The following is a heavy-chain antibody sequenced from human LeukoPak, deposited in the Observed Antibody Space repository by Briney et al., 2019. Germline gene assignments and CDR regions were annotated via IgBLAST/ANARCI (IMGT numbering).Heavy chain of an antibody. CDR2: IINNGGNT. CDR3: AKDGGLWVSAHWGDS. CDR1: GFTFSSYT. D-gene: IGHD7-27*01. V-gene: IGHV3-23*01. Sequence: GGSLRLSCAASGFTFSSYTMSWVRQAPGKGLEWVSSIINNGGNTYYADSVKGRFTISRDNSKNTLYLQMNSLRAEDTAVYYCAKDGGLWVSAHWGDSWGRGTLVTVSS. J-gene: IGHJ4*02.